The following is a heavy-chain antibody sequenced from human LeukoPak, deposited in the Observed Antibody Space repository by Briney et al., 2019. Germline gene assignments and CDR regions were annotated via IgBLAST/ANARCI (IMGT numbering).Heavy chain of an antibody. CDR2: ISSSSSYI. CDR1: GFTFSSYS. D-gene: IGHD1-26*01. CDR3: ARLTEWELLVSDY. J-gene: IGHJ4*02. V-gene: IGHV3-21*01. Sequence: PGGSLRLSCAASGFTFSSYSMNWVRQAPGKGLEWVSSISSSSSYIYYADSVKGRFTISRDNAKNSLYLQMNSLRAEDTAVYYCARLTEWELLVSDYWGQGTLVTVSS.